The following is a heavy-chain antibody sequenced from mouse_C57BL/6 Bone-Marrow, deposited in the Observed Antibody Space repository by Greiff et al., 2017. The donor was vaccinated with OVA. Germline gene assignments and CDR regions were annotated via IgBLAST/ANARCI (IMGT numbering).Heavy chain of an antibody. D-gene: IGHD2-1*01. Sequence: GGGLVQPKGSLKLSCAASGFSFNTYAMNWVRQAPGKGLEWVARIRSKSNNYATYYADSVKDRFTISRDDSESMLYLQMNNLKTEDTAMYYCVRLSIYSYAMDYWGQGTSVTVSS. V-gene: IGHV10-1*01. CDR2: IRSKSNNYAT. J-gene: IGHJ4*01. CDR3: VRLSIYSYAMDY. CDR1: GFSFNTYA.